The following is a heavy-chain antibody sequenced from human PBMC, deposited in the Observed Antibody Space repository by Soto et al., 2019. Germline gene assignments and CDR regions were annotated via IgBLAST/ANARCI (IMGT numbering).Heavy chain of an antibody. CDR3: ATLYDYIWGSYRRPPYYFDY. Sequence: GGSLRLSCAASGFTFSTYAMTWVRQAPGKALEWVSAISGSGYTYYADYVRGRFTISRDNSKDTLYLQLNNLRAEDTAVYYCATLYDYIWGSYRRPPYYFDYWGQGTLVTVSS. V-gene: IGHV3-23*01. D-gene: IGHD3-16*02. CDR2: ISGSGYT. J-gene: IGHJ4*02. CDR1: GFTFSTYA.